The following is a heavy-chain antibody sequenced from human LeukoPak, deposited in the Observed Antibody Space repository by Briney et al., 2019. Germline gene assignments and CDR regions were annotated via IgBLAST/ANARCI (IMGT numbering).Heavy chain of an antibody. CDR2: IYTSGST. J-gene: IGHJ4*02. CDR1: GGSISSYY. Sequence: SSETLSLTCTVSGGSISSYYWSWIRQPAGKGLEGIGRIYTSGSTNYNPSLKSRVTISVDKSKNQFSLKLSSVTAADTAVYYCASSRDGYNQEDYWGQGTLVTVSS. CDR3: ASSRDGYNQEDY. D-gene: IGHD5-24*01. V-gene: IGHV4-4*07.